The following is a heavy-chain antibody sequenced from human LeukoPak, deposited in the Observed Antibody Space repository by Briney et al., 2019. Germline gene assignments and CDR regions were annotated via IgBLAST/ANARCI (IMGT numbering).Heavy chain of an antibody. CDR3: AKDWKSYGDSTR. CDR2: IRGSGGST. D-gene: IGHD4-17*01. CDR1: GLTFSGYA. J-gene: IGHJ4*02. V-gene: IGHV3-23*01. Sequence: GVSLRLSCAASGLTFSGYAMSWVRQAPGKGLEWVSAIRGSGGSTYYADSVKGRFTISRDNSKNTLYLQMNSLRAEDTAVYYCAKDWKSYGDSTRWGQGTLVTVSS.